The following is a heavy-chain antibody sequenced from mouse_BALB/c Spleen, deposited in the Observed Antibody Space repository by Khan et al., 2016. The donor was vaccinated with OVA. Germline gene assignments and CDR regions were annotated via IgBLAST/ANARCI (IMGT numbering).Heavy chain of an antibody. D-gene: IGHD1-1*01. J-gene: IGHJ3*01. CDR1: GYSITSGYS. V-gene: IGHV3-1*02. Sequence: EVQLQESGPDLVKPSQSLSLTCTVTGYSITSGYSWHWLRQFPGNKLEWMGYIHYSGGTDYNPSLNSRISTTRNTSKNQFFLQFNSVTAEDTAPSFCTRFLSYGSSFTYWGQGTLVTVSA. CDR3: TRFLSYGSSFTY. CDR2: IHYSGGT.